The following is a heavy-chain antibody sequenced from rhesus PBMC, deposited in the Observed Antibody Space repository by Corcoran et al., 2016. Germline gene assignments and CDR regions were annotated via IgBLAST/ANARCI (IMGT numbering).Heavy chain of an antibody. CDR1: GGSISGGYD. D-gene: IGHD3-3*01. J-gene: IGHJ4*01. CDR2: IYGSSGSA. V-gene: IGHV4-76*01. Sequence: QVQLQESGPGLVKPSETLSLTCAVSGGSISGGYDWSWFRPPPGTGTEWIGYIYGSSGSAKYNPAPKNRVTISKDTSKNQFSLNLNSVTAADTAIYYCARNYNFWSSYYSFDSWGQGVLVTVSS. CDR3: ARNYNFWSSYYSFDS.